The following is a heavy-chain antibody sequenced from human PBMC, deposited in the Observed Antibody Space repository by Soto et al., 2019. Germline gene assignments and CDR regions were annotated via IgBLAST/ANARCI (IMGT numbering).Heavy chain of an antibody. Sequence: GGSLRLSCAASGFTFSSYAMHWVRQAPGKGLEWVAVISYDGSNKYYADSVKGRFTISRDNSKNTLYLQMNSLRAEDTAVYYCAREPYGGKDYYGMDVWGQGTTVTVSS. CDR1: GFTFSSYA. D-gene: IGHD4-17*01. CDR3: AREPYGGKDYYGMDV. CDR2: ISYDGSNK. J-gene: IGHJ6*02. V-gene: IGHV3-30-3*01.